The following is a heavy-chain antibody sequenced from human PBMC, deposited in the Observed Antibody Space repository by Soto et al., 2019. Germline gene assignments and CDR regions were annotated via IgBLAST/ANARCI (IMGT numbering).Heavy chain of an antibody. CDR2: INAHSGGT. Sequence: GASVKVSCKASGFSFTGYYIHWLRQAPGQGLEWMGWINAHSGGTEYAQKFQGRVTLTRDTSIATAYLTLTSLTSDDTALYYCAKDLTRQLAYWLDPWGQGTQATLSS. V-gene: IGHV1-2*02. CDR1: GFSFTGYY. J-gene: IGHJ5*02. CDR3: AKDLTRQLAYWLDP. D-gene: IGHD6-6*01.